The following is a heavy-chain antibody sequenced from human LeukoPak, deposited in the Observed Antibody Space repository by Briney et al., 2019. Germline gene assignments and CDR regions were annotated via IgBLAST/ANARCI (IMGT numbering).Heavy chain of an antibody. Sequence: SETLSLTCTVSGDSISGYYWSWIRQPPGKGLEWIAFIHSSGTTNYNPSLKSRVSISVDTSNNQFSLKLSSVTAADTAVYYCASRRYQLLSPDRAFDIWGQGTMVTVSS. D-gene: IGHD2-2*01. CDR3: ASRRYQLLSPDRAFDI. V-gene: IGHV4-4*09. J-gene: IGHJ3*02. CDR2: IHSSGTT. CDR1: GDSISGYY.